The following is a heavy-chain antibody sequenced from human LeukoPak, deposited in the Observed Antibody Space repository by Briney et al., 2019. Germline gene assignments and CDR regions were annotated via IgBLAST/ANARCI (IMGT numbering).Heavy chain of an antibody. J-gene: IGHJ4*02. Sequence: GGSLRLSCAASGFTFSSYSMNWVRQAPGKGLEWVSSISSSSSYIYYADSVKGRFTISSDNAKNSLYLQMNSLRAEDTAVYYCARDRTATYYHDSSGYQFDYWGQGTLVTVSS. CDR2: ISSSSSYI. D-gene: IGHD3-22*01. CDR1: GFTFSSYS. CDR3: ARDRTATYYHDSSGYQFDY. V-gene: IGHV3-21*01.